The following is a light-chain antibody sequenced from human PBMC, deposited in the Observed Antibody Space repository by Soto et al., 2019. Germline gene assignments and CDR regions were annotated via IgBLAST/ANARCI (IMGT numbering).Light chain of an antibody. CDR2: KDS. Sequence: SYGLTQPPSVSVSPGQTARSTCSGDALPKQYAYWYQQKPGQAPVLVIYKDSERPSGIPERFSGSSSGTTVTLTISGVQAEDEADYYCQSADSSGTYVFGTGTKVTVL. V-gene: IGLV3-25*02. J-gene: IGLJ1*01. CDR3: QSADSSGTYV. CDR1: ALPKQY.